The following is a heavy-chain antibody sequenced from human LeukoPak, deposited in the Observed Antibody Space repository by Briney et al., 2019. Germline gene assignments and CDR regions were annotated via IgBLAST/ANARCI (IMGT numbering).Heavy chain of an antibody. CDR1: GDSISNSGWS. CDR3: ARLTLTGVGGRGWFDA. CDR2: MPYDENVADNEIP. D-gene: IGHD3-3*01. V-gene: IGHV4-39*01. Sequence: PSETLSLSCIVSGDSISNSGWSWGWIRQPPGKGLEWIGTMPYDENVADNEIPFYNPSLKSRVSISADTSKNQLSLKVNSVTAADTAYYYCARLTLTGVGGRGWFDAWGQGTLVIVSS. J-gene: IGHJ5*02.